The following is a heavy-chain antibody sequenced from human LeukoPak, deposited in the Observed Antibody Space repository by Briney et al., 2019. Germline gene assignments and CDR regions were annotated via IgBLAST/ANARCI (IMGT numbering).Heavy chain of an antibody. D-gene: IGHD3-16*01. J-gene: IGHJ3*02. Sequence: PGGSLRLSCAASGFTFSSYAMSWVRQAPGKGLEWVSAISGSGGSTYYADSVKGRFTISRDKSKNTLYLQMNSLRAEDTAVYYCAKLVGGLGAFDIWGQGTMVTVSS. CDR1: GFTFSSYA. V-gene: IGHV3-23*01. CDR3: AKLVGGLGAFDI. CDR2: ISGSGGST.